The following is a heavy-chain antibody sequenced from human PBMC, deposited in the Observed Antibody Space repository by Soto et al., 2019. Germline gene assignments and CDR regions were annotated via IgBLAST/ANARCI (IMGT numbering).Heavy chain of an antibody. D-gene: IGHD3-22*01. J-gene: IGHJ4*02. CDR1: GFTFSSYA. CDR3: AKVYPRWASSGYVTFDY. V-gene: IGHV3-23*01. Sequence: GGSLRLSCAASGFTFSSYAMSWVRQAPGKGLEWVSAISGSGGSTYYADSVKGRFTISRDNSKNTLYLQMNSLRAEDTAVYYCAKVYPRWASSGYVTFDYWGQGTLVTVSS. CDR2: ISGSGGST.